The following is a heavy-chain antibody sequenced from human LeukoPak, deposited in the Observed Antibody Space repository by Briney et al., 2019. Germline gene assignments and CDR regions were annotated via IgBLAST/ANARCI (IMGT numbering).Heavy chain of an antibody. CDR3: ARDGDMVYLMFDY. Sequence: VASVKVSCKASGGTFSSYAISWVRQAPGQGLEWMGGIIPILGTANYAQKFQGRVTITADESTSTAYMELSSLRSEDTAVYYCARDGDMVYLMFDYWGQGTLVTVSS. CDR2: IIPILGTA. J-gene: IGHJ4*02. D-gene: IGHD3-10*01. CDR1: GGTFSSYA. V-gene: IGHV1-69*13.